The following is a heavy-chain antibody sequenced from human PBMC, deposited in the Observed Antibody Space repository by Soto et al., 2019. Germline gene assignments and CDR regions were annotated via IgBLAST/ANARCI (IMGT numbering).Heavy chain of an antibody. CDR1: GYSFTIYW. J-gene: IGHJ6*02. Sequence: GESLKISCKRSGYSFTIYWISWVRQMPGKGLEWMRRIDPSVSYTNYSPSFQGHVTISDDKSISTAYLQWSSLKASDTAMYYCXSIAAAGTGHYYYGMVVWGQGTTVTVSS. V-gene: IGHV5-10-1*01. CDR3: XSIAAAGTGHYYYGMVV. D-gene: IGHD6-13*01. CDR2: IDPSVSYT.